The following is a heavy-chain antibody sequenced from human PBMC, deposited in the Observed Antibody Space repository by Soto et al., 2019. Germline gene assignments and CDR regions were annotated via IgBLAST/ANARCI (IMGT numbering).Heavy chain of an antibody. J-gene: IGHJ6*02. CDR2: ISSSSIYI. Sequence: PGGSLRLSCAASGFTFSSYSMNWVRQAPGKGLEWVASISSSSIYIYYADSVKGRFTISRDNAKNSLYLQMNSLRAEDTAVYYCARDLSSSSPYYGMDVWGQGTTVTVSS. V-gene: IGHV3-21*01. CDR3: ARDLSSSSPYYGMDV. CDR1: GFTFSSYS. D-gene: IGHD6-6*01.